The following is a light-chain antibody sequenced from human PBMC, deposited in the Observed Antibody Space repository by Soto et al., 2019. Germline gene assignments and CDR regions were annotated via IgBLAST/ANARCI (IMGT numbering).Light chain of an antibody. Sequence: QSVLTQPPSVSGAPGQRVTISCTGSSSNIGAGYDVHWYQQLPGTAPKLLIYGNSNRPSGVPDRFSGSKSVTSASLAITGLQAEDESDYYCQSYDSSLSGVVFGGETKLTVL. CDR3: QSYDSSLSGVV. CDR1: SSNIGAGYD. V-gene: IGLV1-40*01. J-gene: IGLJ2*01. CDR2: GNS.